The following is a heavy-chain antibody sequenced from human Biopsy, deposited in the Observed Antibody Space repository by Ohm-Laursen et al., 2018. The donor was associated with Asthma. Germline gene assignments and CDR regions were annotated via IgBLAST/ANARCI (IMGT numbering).Heavy chain of an antibody. D-gene: IGHD1-1*01. J-gene: IGHJ3*02. CDR1: GLTFRNYA. CDR2: ISKDARTQ. V-gene: IGHV3-30*01. Sequence: SLRLSCAASGLTFRNYAIHWVRQAPGKGLEWVGVISKDARTQDYADSAKGRFTIARDNSKTTLDLQMNSLREEDTAVYYCVRDGTDDAFDIWGQGTVVSVSS. CDR3: VRDGTDDAFDI.